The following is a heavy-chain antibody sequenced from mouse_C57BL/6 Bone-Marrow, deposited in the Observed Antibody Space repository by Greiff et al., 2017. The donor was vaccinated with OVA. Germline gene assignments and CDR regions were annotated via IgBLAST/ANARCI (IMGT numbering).Heavy chain of an antibody. J-gene: IGHJ4*01. CDR3: TSRWLLYAMDY. V-gene: IGHV14-4*01. CDR2: IDPENGDT. D-gene: IGHD2-3*01. Sequence: EVKLQESGAELVRPGASVKLSCTASGFNIKDDYMHWVKQRPEQGLEWIGWIDPENGDTEYASKFQGKATITADTSSNTAYLQLSSLTSEDTAVYYCTSRWLLYAMDYWGQGTSVTVSS. CDR1: GFNIKDDY.